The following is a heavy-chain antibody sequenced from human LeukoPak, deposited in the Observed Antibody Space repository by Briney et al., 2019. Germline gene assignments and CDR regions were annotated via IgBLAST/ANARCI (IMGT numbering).Heavy chain of an antibody. D-gene: IGHD6-13*01. V-gene: IGHV4-4*07. CDR2: IYTSGST. CDR3: ARDQRSSSWYRDWFDP. Sequence: SETLSLTCTVSGGSISSYYWSWIRQPAGKRLEWIGRIYTSGSTNYNPSLKSRVTMSVDTSKNQFSLKLSSVTAADTAVYYCARDQRSSSWYRDWFDPWGQGTLVTVSS. J-gene: IGHJ5*02. CDR1: GGSISSYY.